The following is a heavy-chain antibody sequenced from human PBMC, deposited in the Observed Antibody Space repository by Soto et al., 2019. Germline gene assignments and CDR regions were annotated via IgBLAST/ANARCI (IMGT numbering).Heavy chain of an antibody. Sequence: SETLSLTCTVSGGSISSNSYYWGWIRQPPGKGLEWIGRIYYGVSTYYNPSLKGRVTISVDTSKNQFSLKLSSVTAADTAVYYCARHPVYSTGWQIDYWGQGTLVTVSS. CDR2: IYYGVST. V-gene: IGHV4-39*01. CDR1: GGSISSNSYY. CDR3: ARHPVYSTGWQIDY. J-gene: IGHJ4*02. D-gene: IGHD6-19*01.